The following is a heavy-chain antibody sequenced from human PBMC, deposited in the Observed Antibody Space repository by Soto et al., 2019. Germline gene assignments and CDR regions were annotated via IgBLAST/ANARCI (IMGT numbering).Heavy chain of an antibody. J-gene: IGHJ6*02. CDR1: GFTFSYHA. CDR3: ARGTTTSAFSAMDV. D-gene: IGHD1-1*01. Sequence: QVQLVESGGGVVQPGRSLRLSCAASGFTFSYHALNWVRQAPGKGLEWVAVISYDGDNKYIAESVKGRFTISRDNSKNTVSLQMNSLRTEDTDMYFFARGTTTSAFSAMDVWGQGTTVTVSS. CDR2: ISYDGDNK. V-gene: IGHV3-30-3*01.